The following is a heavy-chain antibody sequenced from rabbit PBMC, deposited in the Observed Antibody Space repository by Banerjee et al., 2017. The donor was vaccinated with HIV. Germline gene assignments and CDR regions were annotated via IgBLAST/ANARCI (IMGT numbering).Heavy chain of an antibody. V-gene: IGHV1S7*01. CDR3: ARDTGSSFSSYGMDL. CDR1: GFDFSRYY. J-gene: IGHJ6*01. D-gene: IGHD8-1*01. Sequence: QLVESGGGLVQPGGSLKLSCKASGFDFSRYYMSWVRQAPGKGLEWIGDIDPIFGIGVYASWVNGRFTISSHNAQNTLYLQLNSLTAADTATYFCARDTGSSFSSYGMDLWGPGTLVTVS. CDR2: IDPIFGIG.